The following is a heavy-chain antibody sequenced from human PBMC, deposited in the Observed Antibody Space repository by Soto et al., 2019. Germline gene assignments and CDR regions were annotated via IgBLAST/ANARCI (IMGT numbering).Heavy chain of an antibody. D-gene: IGHD3-10*01. CDR3: ASQGGGVRGVIGSHNWFDP. CDR1: GGTFSSYA. V-gene: IGHV1-69*13. CDR2: IIPIFGTA. Sequence: ASVKVSCKAPGGTFSSYAISWVRQAPGQGLEWMGGIIPIFGTANYAQKFQGRVTITADESTSTAYMELSSLRSEDTAVYYCASQGGGVRGVIGSHNWFDPWGQGTLVTVSS. J-gene: IGHJ5*02.